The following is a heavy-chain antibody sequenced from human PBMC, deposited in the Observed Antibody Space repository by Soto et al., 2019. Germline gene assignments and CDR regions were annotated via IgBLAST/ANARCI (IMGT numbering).Heavy chain of an antibody. D-gene: IGHD1-20*01. CDR3: ARGQVYNWNYYYNYGMDV. V-gene: IGHV1-46*01. J-gene: IGHJ6*02. CDR1: GYTFTSYY. Sequence: ASVKVSCKASGYTFTSYYMHWVRQAPGQGLEWMGIINPSGGSTSYAQKFQGRVTMTSDTSTSTVYMELSSLRSEDTAVYYCARGQVYNWNYYYNYGMDVWAEGATVTGS. CDR2: INPSGGST.